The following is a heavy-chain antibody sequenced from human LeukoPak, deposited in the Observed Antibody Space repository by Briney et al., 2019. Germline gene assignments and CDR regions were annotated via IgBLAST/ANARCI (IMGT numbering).Heavy chain of an antibody. V-gene: IGHV4-59*11. J-gene: IGHJ4*02. CDR1: GASISSHY. Sequence: KPSGTLSLTCTVSGASISSHYWSWIRQPPGKGLEWIGYIDYSGGTNYNPSLKSRVTISVDASKNQFSLNLSSVTAADTAVYFCARGHYYDTSGDYWGQGTLVTVSS. CDR3: ARGHYYDTSGDY. D-gene: IGHD3-22*01. CDR2: IDYSGGT.